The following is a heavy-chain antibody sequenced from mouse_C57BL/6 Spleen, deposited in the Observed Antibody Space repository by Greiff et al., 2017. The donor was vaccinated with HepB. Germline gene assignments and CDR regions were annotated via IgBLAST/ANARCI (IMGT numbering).Heavy chain of an antibody. J-gene: IGHJ2*01. CDR1: GFTFSDYY. CDR2: INYDGSST. Sequence: EVMLVESEGGLVQPGSSMKLSCTASGFTFSDYYMAWVRQVPEKGLEWVANINYDGSSTYYLDSLKSRFIISRDNAKNILYLQMSSLKSEDTATYYCARGRGNYGSSPFDDWGQGTTLTVSS. V-gene: IGHV5-16*01. CDR3: ARGRGNYGSSPFDD. D-gene: IGHD1-1*01.